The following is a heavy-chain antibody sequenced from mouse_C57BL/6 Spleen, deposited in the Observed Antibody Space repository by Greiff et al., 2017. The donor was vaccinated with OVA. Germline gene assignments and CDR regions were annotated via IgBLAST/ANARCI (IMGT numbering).Heavy chain of an antibody. CDR2: IWTGGGT. D-gene: IGHD1-1*01. V-gene: IGHV2-9-1*01. CDR3: ASMPTTVVAYYAMDY. CDR1: GFSFTSYA. Sequence: VQVVESGPGLVAPSQCLSITCTVSGFSFTSYAISWVRQPPGKGLEWLGVIWTGGGTNYNSAIKPKLSISKDNSKRQVILKMNSLHTDDTARYYCASMPTTVVAYYAMDYGGQGTSVTVSS. J-gene: IGHJ4*01.